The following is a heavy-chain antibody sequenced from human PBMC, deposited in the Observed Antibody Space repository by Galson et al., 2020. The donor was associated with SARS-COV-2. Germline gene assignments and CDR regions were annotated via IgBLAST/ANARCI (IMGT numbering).Heavy chain of an antibody. CDR1: GFSLSTSGMC. J-gene: IGHJ6*02. CDR3: ARIPSSSSWLGGYYYYGMDV. V-gene: IGHV2-70*01. D-gene: IGHD6-13*01. Sequence: SGPTLVKPTQTLTLTCTFSGFSLSTSGMCVSWIRQPPGKALEWLALIDWDDDKYYSTSLKTRLTISKDTSKNQVVLTMTNMDPVDTATYYCARIPSSSSWLGGYYYYGMDVWGQGTTVTVSS. CDR2: IDWDDDK.